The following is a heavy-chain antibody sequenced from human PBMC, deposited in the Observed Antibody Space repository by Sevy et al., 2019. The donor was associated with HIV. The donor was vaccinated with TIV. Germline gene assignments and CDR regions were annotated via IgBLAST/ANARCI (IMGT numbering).Heavy chain of an antibody. CDR1: GFTFSSYE. CDR2: ISSSGSTI. CDR3: AKRGGQYDLGMDV. D-gene: IGHD3-3*01. Sequence: GGCLRLSCAASGFTFSSYEMNWVRQAPGKGLEWVSYISSSGSTIYYADSVRGRFTISRDNAKKSLYLQMNSLTAEDTAVYYSAKRGGQYDLGMDVWGQGTTVAVSS. V-gene: IGHV3-48*03. J-gene: IGHJ6*02.